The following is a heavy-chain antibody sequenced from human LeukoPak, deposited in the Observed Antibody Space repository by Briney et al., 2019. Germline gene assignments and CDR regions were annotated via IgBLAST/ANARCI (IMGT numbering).Heavy chain of an antibody. CDR2: IKSKTDGGTV. Sequence: PGGSLRLSCAASGFTFSNVWMSWVRQAPGKRLEWVGRIKSKTDGGTVDYAAPVKGRFTISRDDLKNTLYLEMNSLKTEDTAVYYCTKDHGSGSYYFDYWGQGTLVTVSS. CDR3: TKDHGSGSYYFDY. J-gene: IGHJ4*02. CDR1: GFTFSNVW. D-gene: IGHD3-10*01. V-gene: IGHV3-15*01.